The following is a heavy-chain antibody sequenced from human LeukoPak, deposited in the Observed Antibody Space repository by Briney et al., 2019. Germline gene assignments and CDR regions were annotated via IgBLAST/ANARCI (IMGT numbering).Heavy chain of an antibody. J-gene: IGHJ4*02. Sequence: GGSLRLSCAASGFTFSSYAMSWVRQAPGKGLEWVSAISGSGGSTYYADSVKGRFTISRDNSKNTMYLQMNRLRAEDTAVYYCAKIWAVAGTIFDYWGQGTLVTVSS. D-gene: IGHD6-19*01. CDR3: AKIWAVAGTIFDY. CDR2: ISGSGGST. CDR1: GFTFSSYA. V-gene: IGHV3-23*01.